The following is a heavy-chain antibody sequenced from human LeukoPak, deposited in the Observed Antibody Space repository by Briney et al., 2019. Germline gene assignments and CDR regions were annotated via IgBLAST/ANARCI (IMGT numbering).Heavy chain of an antibody. CDR3: ARSWSSGYYFDF. CDR1: GFTFSRCW. CDR2: INQDGSDK. Sequence: GGSLRLSCAASGFTFSRCWMSWVRQAPGKGLKWVANINQDGSDKTILDSVKGRFTISRDNAKNSLYLQMNSLRAEDTAVYYCARSWSSGYYFDFWGQGTLVTVSS. J-gene: IGHJ4*02. V-gene: IGHV3-7*01. D-gene: IGHD3-22*01.